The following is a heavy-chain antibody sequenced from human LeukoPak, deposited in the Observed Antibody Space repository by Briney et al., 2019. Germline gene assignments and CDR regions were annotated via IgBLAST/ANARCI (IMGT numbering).Heavy chain of an antibody. V-gene: IGHV3-30*02. D-gene: IGHD5-12*01. Sequence: PGGSLRLSCAASGFTFSSYGMYWVRQAPGKGLEWVAFVRYDGSNKYYADSVKGRFTISRDNSKNTLDLQMKSLRAEDTAVYYCAKGGGWIWSYYYHYMDVWGKGTTVTISS. CDR3: AKGGGWIWSYYYHYMDV. CDR1: GFTFSSYG. CDR2: VRYDGSNK. J-gene: IGHJ6*03.